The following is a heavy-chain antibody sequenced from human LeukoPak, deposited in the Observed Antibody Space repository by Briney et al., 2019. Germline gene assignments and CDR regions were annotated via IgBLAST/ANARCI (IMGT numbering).Heavy chain of an antibody. CDR2: IKRDGSQK. Sequence: PGGSLRLSCATLGFTFSSHSMSWVRQAPGKGLEWVATIKRDGSQKYYVDSVKGRFTVSRDNAKNSLYLQMNSLRADDTAVYYCARLSGDITVFDLWGQGTLVTVSS. V-gene: IGHV3-7*01. CDR1: GFTFSSHS. J-gene: IGHJ4*02. CDR3: ARLSGDITVFDL. D-gene: IGHD7-27*01.